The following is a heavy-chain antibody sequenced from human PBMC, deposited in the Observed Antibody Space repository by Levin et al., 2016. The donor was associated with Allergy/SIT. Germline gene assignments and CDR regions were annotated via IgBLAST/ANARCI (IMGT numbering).Heavy chain of an antibody. CDR1: GYTFTSYG. D-gene: IGHD2-15*01. CDR3: ARDELGYCSGGSCPYEGV. CDR2: ISAYNGNT. Sequence: ASVKVSCKASGYTFTSYGISWVRQAPGQGLEWMGWISAYNGNTNYAQKLQGRVTMTTDTSTSTAYMELRSLRSDDTAVYYCARDELGYCSGGSCPYEGVWGQGTLVTVSS. J-gene: IGHJ4*02. V-gene: IGHV1-18*01.